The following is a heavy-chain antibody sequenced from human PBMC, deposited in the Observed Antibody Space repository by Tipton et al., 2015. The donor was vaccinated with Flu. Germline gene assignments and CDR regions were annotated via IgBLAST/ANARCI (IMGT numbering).Heavy chain of an antibody. CDR1: GYSISSAYY. D-gene: IGHD3-9*01. CDR2: IYHSGST. CDR3: ARHDILTGITH. Sequence: TLSLTCTVSGYSISSAYYWGWIRQPPGKGLEWIGSIYHSGSTYYNPSLKSRVTISVDTSKNQFSLKLSSVTAADTAVYYCARHDILTGITHWGQGTTVTVSS. V-gene: IGHV4-38-2*02. J-gene: IGHJ6*02.